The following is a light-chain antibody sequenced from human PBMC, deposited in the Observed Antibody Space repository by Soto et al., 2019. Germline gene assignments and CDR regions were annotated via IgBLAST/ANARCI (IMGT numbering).Light chain of an antibody. CDR1: QSISSN. V-gene: IGKV3-15*01. CDR3: QQRSNWPLIN. CDR2: GAS. Sequence: IVMTHSPATLSVSPWERATLSCRSSQSISSNLTWYQQKPGQAPRLLIYGASTRATGVPGRFSGSGSGTDFTLTISSLEPEDFAVYYCQQRSNWPLINFGQGTQLEIK. J-gene: IGKJ5*01.